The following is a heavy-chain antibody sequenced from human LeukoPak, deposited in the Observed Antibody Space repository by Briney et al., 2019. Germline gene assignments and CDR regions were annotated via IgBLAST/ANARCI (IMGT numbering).Heavy chain of an antibody. CDR3: AKVDSGWRLNY. V-gene: IGHV3-23*01. Sequence: GGSLRLSCAASGFSFSTYAMSWVRQAPGKGLEWVSGLSTGGDYTYYAGSVKGRFTISRDNSKNTLFLQIHSLRAEDTAVYYCAKVDSGWRLNYWGQGTLVTVSS. CDR1: GFSFSTYA. D-gene: IGHD6-19*01. CDR2: LSTGGDYT. J-gene: IGHJ4*02.